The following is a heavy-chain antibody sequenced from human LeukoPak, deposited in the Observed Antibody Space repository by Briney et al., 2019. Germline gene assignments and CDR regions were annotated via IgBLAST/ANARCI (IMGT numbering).Heavy chain of an antibody. CDR2: ISSSSSYI. Sequence: GGSLRLSCAASGFTFSSYSMNWVRQAPGKGLEWVSSISSSSSYIYYADSVKGRFTISRDNAKNSLYLQMNSLRAEDTAAYYCARALGPHSSGFDYWGQGTLVTVSS. D-gene: IGHD6-19*01. CDR1: GFTFSSYS. V-gene: IGHV3-21*04. CDR3: ARALGPHSSGFDY. J-gene: IGHJ4*02.